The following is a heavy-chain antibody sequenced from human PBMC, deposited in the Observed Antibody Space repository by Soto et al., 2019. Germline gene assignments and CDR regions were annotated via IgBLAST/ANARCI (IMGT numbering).Heavy chain of an antibody. CDR3: ARGIWFAPYYFDY. CDR2: IYYSGST. D-gene: IGHD3-10*01. CDR1: GGSISSGGYY. Sequence: QVQLQESGPGLVKPSQTLSLTCTVSGGSISSGGYYWSWIRQHPGKGLEWIGYIYYSGSTYYNPSLQSRVTIAVDTSKNQFSLKLSSVTAADTAVYYCARGIWFAPYYFDYWGQGTLVTVSS. V-gene: IGHV4-31*03. J-gene: IGHJ4*02.